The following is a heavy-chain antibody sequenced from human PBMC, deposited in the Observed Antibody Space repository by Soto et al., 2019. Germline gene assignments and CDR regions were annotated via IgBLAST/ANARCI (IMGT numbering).Heavy chain of an antibody. J-gene: IGHJ4*02. D-gene: IGHD6-19*01. CDR3: ARRGSGWPTDY. CDR2: IHYSGCS. CDR1: GGSISSGSNY. V-gene: IGHV4-39*01. Sequence: SETLSLTCSVSGGSISSGSNYWGWIRQPPGKGLEWIGSIHYSGCSYYNPSLKSRVTISLDTSKNQFSLNLSSVTAADTAVYYCARRGSGWPTDYWGQGTLVTVSS.